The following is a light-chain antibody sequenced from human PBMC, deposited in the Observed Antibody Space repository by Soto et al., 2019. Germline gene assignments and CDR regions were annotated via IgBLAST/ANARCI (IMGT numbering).Light chain of an antibody. J-gene: IGKJ4*01. CDR3: QQYSSWPLT. Sequence: EIVMTQSPGTLSVSPGEGATLSCRASQSVINNNVAWYQQKPGQAPRLLMHGVSTRATGIPARFSGSGSGTEFTLTISSLQSEDFAVYYWQQYSSWPLTFGGGTKVEIK. CDR2: GVS. V-gene: IGKV3-15*01. CDR1: QSVINNN.